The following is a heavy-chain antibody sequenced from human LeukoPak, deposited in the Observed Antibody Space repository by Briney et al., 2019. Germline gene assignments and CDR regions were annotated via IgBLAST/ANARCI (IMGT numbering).Heavy chain of an antibody. V-gene: IGHV3-23*01. J-gene: IGHJ3*02. D-gene: IGHD4-17*01. CDR1: GFTSSSYA. CDR2: ISGSGGST. Sequence: GGSLRLSCAASGFTSSSYAMSWVRQAPGKGLEWVSAISGSGGSTYYADSVKGRFTISRDNSKNTLYLQMNSLRAEDTAVYYCAKDVGFYGDYDDAFDIWGQGTMVTVSS. CDR3: AKDVGFYGDYDDAFDI.